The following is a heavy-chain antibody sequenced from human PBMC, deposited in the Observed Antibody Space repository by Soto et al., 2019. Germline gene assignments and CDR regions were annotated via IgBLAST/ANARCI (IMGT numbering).Heavy chain of an antibody. V-gene: IGHV4-59*01. CDR3: ARVSPPHCSGGSCNTYFDY. Sequence: PSETLSLTCTVSGGSISSYYWSWIRQPPGKGLEWIGYIYYSGSTNYNPSLKSRVTISVDTSKNQFSLKLSSVTAADTAVYYCARVSPPHCSGGSCNTYFDYWGQGTLVTVSS. J-gene: IGHJ4*02. CDR2: IYYSGST. D-gene: IGHD2-15*01. CDR1: GGSISSYY.